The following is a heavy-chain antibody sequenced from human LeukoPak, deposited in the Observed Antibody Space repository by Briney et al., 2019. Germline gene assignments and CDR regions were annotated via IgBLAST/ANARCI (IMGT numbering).Heavy chain of an antibody. CDR2: IYYSGST. CDR1: GGSISSYY. D-gene: IGHD6-13*01. V-gene: IGHV4-39*07. Sequence: SETLSLTCTVSGGSISSYYWSWIRQPPGKGLEWIGSIYYSGSTYYNPSLKSRVTISVDTSKNQFSLKLSSVTAADTAVYYCARRVHSSSWSSYFDYWGQETLVTVSS. J-gene: IGHJ4*02. CDR3: ARRVHSSSWSSYFDY.